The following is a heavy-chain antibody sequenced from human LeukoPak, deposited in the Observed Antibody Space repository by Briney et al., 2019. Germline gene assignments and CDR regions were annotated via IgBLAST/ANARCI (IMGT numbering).Heavy chain of an antibody. J-gene: IGHJ4*02. CDR1: GFTFSSYG. D-gene: IGHD5-12*01. CDR2: IRYDGSNK. V-gene: IGHV3-30*02. CDR3: AKDYLATIDY. Sequence: GGSLRLSCAASGFTFSSYGMHWVRQAPGKGLEWVAFIRYDGSNKYYADSVKGRFTISRDNSKNTPYLQMNSLRAEDTAVYYCAKDYLATIDYWGQGTLVTVSS.